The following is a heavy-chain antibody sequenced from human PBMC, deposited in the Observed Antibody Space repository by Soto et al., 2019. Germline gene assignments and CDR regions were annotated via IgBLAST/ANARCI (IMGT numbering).Heavy chain of an antibody. J-gene: IGHJ5*02. CDR2: MYYNRNI. Sequence: PSETLSLTCNVSGGSIGNYYWTWVRHSPEKGLEWIGYMYYNRNINYNPSIKSRVTISIDTSMNQFSLTLKSVTAADTAVYYYASGGNWFDPWGQGVLVTVSS. CDR1: GGSIGNYY. V-gene: IGHV4-59*01. D-gene: IGHD3-16*01. CDR3: ASGGNWFDP.